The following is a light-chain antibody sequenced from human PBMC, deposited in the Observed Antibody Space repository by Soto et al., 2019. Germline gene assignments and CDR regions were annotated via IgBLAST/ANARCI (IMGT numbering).Light chain of an antibody. V-gene: IGKV4-1*01. CDR3: QQYYSTPRT. J-gene: IGKJ1*01. CDR1: QSVLYSSNNKNY. CDR2: WAS. Sequence: DIMMTQSPDSLAVSLGERATINCKSSQSVLYSSNNKNYLAWYQQKPRQPPKLLISWASTRESGVPDRFSGSGSGTDFTLTISSLQAEDVAVYYCQQYYSTPRTFGQGTKVEIK.